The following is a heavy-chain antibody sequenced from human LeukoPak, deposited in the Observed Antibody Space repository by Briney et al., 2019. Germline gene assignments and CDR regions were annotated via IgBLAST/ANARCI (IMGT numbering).Heavy chain of an antibody. Sequence: GGSLRLSCAASGFTFSSYAMSWVRQAPGKGLEWVSAISGSWFTYYADSVQGRFTISRDNSKNTLYLQMNSLRAEDTAVYYCARGLYSSSPWGQGTVVSVSS. CDR3: ARGLYSSSP. J-gene: IGHJ4*02. CDR2: ISGSWFT. CDR1: GFTFSSYA. D-gene: IGHD6-6*01. V-gene: IGHV3-23*01.